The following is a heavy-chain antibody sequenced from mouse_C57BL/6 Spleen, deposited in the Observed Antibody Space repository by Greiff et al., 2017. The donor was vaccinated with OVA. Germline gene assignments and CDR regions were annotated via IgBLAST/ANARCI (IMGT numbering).Heavy chain of an antibody. CDR3: ARGDYYGSSWTY. Sequence: VQLQQPGAELVKPGASVKLSCKASGYTFTSYWMHWVKQRPGQGLEWIGMIHPNRGSTNYNEKFKSKATLTVDKSSSTAYMQLSSLTSEDSAVYYCARGDYYGSSWTYWGQGTTLTVSS. V-gene: IGHV1-64*01. D-gene: IGHD1-1*01. J-gene: IGHJ2*01. CDR1: GYTFTSYW. CDR2: IHPNRGST.